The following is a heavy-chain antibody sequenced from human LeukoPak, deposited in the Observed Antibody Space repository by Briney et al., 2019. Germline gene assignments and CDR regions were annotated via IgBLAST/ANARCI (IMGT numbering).Heavy chain of an antibody. Sequence: SETLSLTCAVYGGSFSGYYWNWIRQPPGKGLEWIGEINHSGSTNYNPSLKSRVTISVDTSKNQFSLKLSSVTAADTAVYYCARRRGGYSYGKYNWFDPWGQGTLVTVSS. CDR2: INHSGST. V-gene: IGHV4-34*01. D-gene: IGHD5-18*01. CDR1: GGSFSGYY. CDR3: ARRRGGYSYGKYNWFDP. J-gene: IGHJ5*02.